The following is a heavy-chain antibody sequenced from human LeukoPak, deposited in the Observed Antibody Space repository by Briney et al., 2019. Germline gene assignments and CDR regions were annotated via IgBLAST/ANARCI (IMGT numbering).Heavy chain of an antibody. J-gene: IGHJ3*01. CDR1: GFTFRNYR. CDR2: IKQDGSEK. D-gene: IGHD2-15*01. Sequence: GGSLRLLCAPSGFTFRNYRMNWVRQAPGKGLEWVANIKQDGSEKHYVDSVKGRFTISRDNAKNSLYLQMSSLRVDDTAVYYCARDRGGAESHGFDAFDLWGQGTIVTVSS. V-gene: IGHV3-7*01. CDR3: ARDRGGAESHGFDAFDL.